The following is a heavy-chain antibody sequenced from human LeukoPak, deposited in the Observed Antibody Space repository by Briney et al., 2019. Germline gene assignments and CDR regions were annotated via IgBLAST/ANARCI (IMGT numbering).Heavy chain of an antibody. V-gene: IGHV1-8*01. J-gene: IGHJ3*02. CDR2: MNPNSGNT. CDR1: GYTFTSYD. Sequence: ASVKVSCKASGYTFTSYDINWVRQVTGQGLERMGWMNPNSGNTGYAQKFQGRVTMTRNTSISTAYMELSSLRSEDTAVYYCASRTYYDSSGYAFDIWGQGTMVTVSS. D-gene: IGHD3-22*01. CDR3: ASRTYYDSSGYAFDI.